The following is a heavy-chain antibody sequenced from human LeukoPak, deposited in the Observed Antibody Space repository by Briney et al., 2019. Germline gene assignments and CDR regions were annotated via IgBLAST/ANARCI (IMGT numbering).Heavy chain of an antibody. J-gene: IGHJ4*02. CDR1: GFTFSSYS. CDR3: ARDPIVSYSYGPPDY. CDR2: ISSSSSYI. V-gene: IGHV3-21*01. Sequence: GGSLRLSCAASGFTFSSYSMNWVRQAPGKGLEWVSSISSSSSYIYYADSVKGRFTISRDNAKNSLYLQMNSLRAEDTAAYYCARDPIVSYSYGPPDYWGQGTLVTVSS. D-gene: IGHD5-18*01.